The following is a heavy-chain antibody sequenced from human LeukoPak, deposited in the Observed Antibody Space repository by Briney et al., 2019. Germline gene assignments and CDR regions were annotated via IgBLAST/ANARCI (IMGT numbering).Heavy chain of an antibody. Sequence: ASVKVSCKASGYTFTSYGINWVRQASGQGLEWMGWISGHNGHTNYVQKMQGRVTMTTDTSTNTAYMELRNLTSDDTAVYYCARGPGIAVAGVFDYWGQGSLVTVSS. D-gene: IGHD6-19*01. V-gene: IGHV1-18*04. CDR3: ARGPGIAVAGVFDY. J-gene: IGHJ4*02. CDR1: GYTFTSYG. CDR2: ISGHNGHT.